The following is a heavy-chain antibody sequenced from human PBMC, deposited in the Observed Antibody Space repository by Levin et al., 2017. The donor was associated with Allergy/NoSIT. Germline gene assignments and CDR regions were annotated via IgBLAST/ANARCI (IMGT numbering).Heavy chain of an antibody. CDR1: GYRFTSYS. D-gene: IGHD1-1*01. J-gene: IGHJ4*02. CDR3: ARERYNDY. Sequence: GESLKISCKASGYRFTSYSISWLRQAPGQGLEWMGWINTNTGNPTYAQGFTGRFVFSLDTSVSAAYLQIGGLKAEDTAAYYCARERYNDYWGQGTLVTVSS. CDR2: INTNTGNP. V-gene: IGHV7-4-1*01.